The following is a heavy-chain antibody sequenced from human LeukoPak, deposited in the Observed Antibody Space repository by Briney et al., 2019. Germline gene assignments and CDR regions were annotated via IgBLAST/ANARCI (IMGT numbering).Heavy chain of an antibody. D-gene: IGHD6-13*01. J-gene: IGHJ4*02. Sequence: SESVSLTCTVSGDSISSYYWSWMRQPAGKGLEWIGRIYTSGSTNYNPSLKSRVTMSVDTSKNQFSLKLSSVTAADTAVYYCARFIAAAGMLDYWGQGTLVTVSS. V-gene: IGHV4-4*07. CDR2: IYTSGST. CDR1: GDSISSYY. CDR3: ARFIAAAGMLDY.